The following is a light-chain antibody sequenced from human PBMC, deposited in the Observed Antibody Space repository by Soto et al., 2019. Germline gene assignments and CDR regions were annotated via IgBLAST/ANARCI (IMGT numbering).Light chain of an antibody. CDR2: AAS. J-gene: IGKJ2*01. Sequence: DIQMTQSPSSLSASVGDRVTITCRASQSISSYLNWYQQKPGKAPKLLIYAASSLQSGVPSRFSGSGSGTDFTLTISILQPEDFATYYCQQSYSTPYTFGQGTEPENK. V-gene: IGKV1-39*01. CDR3: QQSYSTPYT. CDR1: QSISSY.